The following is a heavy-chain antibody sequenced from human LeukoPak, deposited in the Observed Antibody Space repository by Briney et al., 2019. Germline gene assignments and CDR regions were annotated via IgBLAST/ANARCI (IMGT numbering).Heavy chain of an antibody. V-gene: IGHV3-23*01. CDR1: GFTFSSYA. D-gene: IGHD6-13*01. CDR3: AKSTSSWERVDY. Sequence: PGGSLRLSCAASGFTFSSYAMSWVRQAPGKGLEWVSSISGNSGRTYYADSVKGRFSISRDNSNNTLYLQMNSLRVEDAAVYYCAKSTSSWERVDYWGQGTLVTVSS. J-gene: IGHJ4*02. CDR2: ISGNSGRT.